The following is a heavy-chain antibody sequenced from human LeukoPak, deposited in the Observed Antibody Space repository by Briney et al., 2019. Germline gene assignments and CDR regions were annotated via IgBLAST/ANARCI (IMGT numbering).Heavy chain of an antibody. CDR2: IIPILGIA. J-gene: IGHJ4*02. CDR3: ARAFNWGSFDY. Sequence: SVKVSCKASGGTFSSYTISWVRQAPGQGLEWMGRIIPILGIANYAQKFQGRVTITADKSTSTAYMELSSLRSEDTAVYYCARAFNWGSFDYWGQGTLVTVSS. V-gene: IGHV1-69*02. CDR1: GGTFSSYT. D-gene: IGHD7-27*01.